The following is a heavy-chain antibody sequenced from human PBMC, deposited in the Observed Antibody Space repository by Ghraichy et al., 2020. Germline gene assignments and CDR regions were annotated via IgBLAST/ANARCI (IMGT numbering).Heavy chain of an antibody. CDR2: INHSGST. J-gene: IGHJ5*02. D-gene: IGHD5-24*01. CDR1: GGSFSGYY. CDR3: ARGGDGYNNWFDP. V-gene: IGHV4-34*01. Sequence: SETLSLTCAVYGGSFSGYYWSWIRQPSGKGLEWIGEINHSGSTNYNPSLKSRVTISVDTSKNQFSLKLSSVTAADTAVYYCARGGDGYNNWFDPWGQGTLVTVSS.